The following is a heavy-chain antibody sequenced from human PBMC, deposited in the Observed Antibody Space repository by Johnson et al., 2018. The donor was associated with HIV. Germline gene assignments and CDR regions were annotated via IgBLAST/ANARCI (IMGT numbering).Heavy chain of an antibody. V-gene: IGHV3-30-3*01. CDR1: GFTFSSYA. J-gene: IGHJ3*02. CDR2: ISYDGRNK. D-gene: IGHD6-6*01. Sequence: QVQLVESGGGVVQPGRSLRLSCAASGFTFSSYAMHWVRQAPGKGLEWVAVISYDGRNKNYADSVKGRFSISRDNDKNSLYLQMNSLRAEDTALYYCARVGGYSSSSGGNYPKVRSPAFDIWGQGTMVTVSS. CDR3: ARVGGYSSSSGGNYPKVRSPAFDI.